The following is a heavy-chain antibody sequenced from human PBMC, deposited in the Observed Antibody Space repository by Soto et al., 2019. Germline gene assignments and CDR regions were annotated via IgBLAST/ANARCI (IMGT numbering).Heavy chain of an antibody. V-gene: IGHV1-69*13. CDR1: GGTFSSYA. CDR3: ALREAMVINYFDY. D-gene: IGHD5-18*01. J-gene: IGHJ4*02. CDR2: IIPIFGTA. Sequence: GASVKVSCKASGGTFSSYAISWVRQAPGQGLEWMGGIIPIFGTANYAQKFQGRVTITADESTSTAYMELSSLRSEDTAVYYCALREAMVINYFDYWGQGTLVTVSS.